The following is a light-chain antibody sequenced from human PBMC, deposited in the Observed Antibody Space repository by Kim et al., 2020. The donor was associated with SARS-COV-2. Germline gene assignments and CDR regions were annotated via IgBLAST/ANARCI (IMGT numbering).Light chain of an antibody. CDR2: KDS. CDR3: YSAADNNLL. V-gene: IGLV3-27*01. J-gene: IGLJ2*01. CDR1: VLAKKY. Sequence: SYELTQPSSVSVSPGQTARITCSGDVLAKKYGRWFQQKPGQAPVLVIYKDSDRPSGIPERFSGSSSGTTVTLTIRGAQVEDEADYYCYSAADNNLLFGGGTQLTVL.